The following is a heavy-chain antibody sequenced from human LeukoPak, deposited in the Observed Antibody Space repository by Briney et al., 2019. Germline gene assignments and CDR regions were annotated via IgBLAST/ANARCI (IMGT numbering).Heavy chain of an antibody. Sequence: GGSLRLSCAASGFTFSSYEMNWVRQAPGKGLEWVSYISSSGSTIYYADSVKGRFTISRDNAKNSLYLQMNSLRAEDTAVYYCARGPYDSSGYYSHHWGQGTLVTVSS. CDR2: ISSSGSTI. D-gene: IGHD3-22*01. CDR3: ARGPYDSSGYYSHH. J-gene: IGHJ1*01. V-gene: IGHV3-48*03. CDR1: GFTFSSYE.